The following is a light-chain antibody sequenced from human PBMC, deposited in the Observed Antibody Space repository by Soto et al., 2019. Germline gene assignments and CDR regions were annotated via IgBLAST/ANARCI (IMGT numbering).Light chain of an antibody. Sequence: DIQMTQSPSTLSASVGDRVAITCRASQSINIWLAWYQQKPGKAPKLLIHDATSLESGVPSRFSGSGSGTEFTLTISSLQPDDFATYYCQQYSSYWTFAQGTKVDIK. V-gene: IGKV1-5*01. CDR2: DAT. J-gene: IGKJ1*01. CDR3: QQYSSYWT. CDR1: QSINIW.